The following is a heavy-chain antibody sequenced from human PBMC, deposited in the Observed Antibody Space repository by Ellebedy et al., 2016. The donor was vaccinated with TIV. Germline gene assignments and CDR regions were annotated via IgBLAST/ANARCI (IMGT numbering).Heavy chain of an antibody. V-gene: IGHV1-18*01. CDR1: GYSFATYG. D-gene: IGHD4-23*01. CDR3: ARGRRWQAPYFDY. J-gene: IGHJ4*02. CDR2: ISTHYGKT. Sequence: ASVKVSXKASGYSFATYGISWVRQAPGQGLEWMGWISTHYGKTHYVQKFQDRVTMTTDTSTSTAYMELRSLRSDDTAVYYCARGRRWQAPYFDYWGQGTLVTVSS.